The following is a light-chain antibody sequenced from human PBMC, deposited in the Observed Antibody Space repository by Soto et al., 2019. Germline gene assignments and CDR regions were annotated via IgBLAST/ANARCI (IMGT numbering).Light chain of an antibody. CDR3: QQYGSSPYT. J-gene: IGKJ2*01. CDR2: AAS. V-gene: IGKV3-20*01. CDR1: QSVSSSF. Sequence: EIVLTQSPGTLSLSPGERATLSCRASQSVSSSFLAWYQHKPGQAPRLLIYAASSRATVIPDRFSGSGSGTDFTLTISRLEPEDFAVYYCQQYGSSPYTFGQGTKLEIK.